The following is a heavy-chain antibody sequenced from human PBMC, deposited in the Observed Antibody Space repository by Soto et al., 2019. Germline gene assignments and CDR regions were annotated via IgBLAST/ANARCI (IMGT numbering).Heavy chain of an antibody. V-gene: IGHV4-4*07. Sequence: SETLSLPCTVSGGSISSYYSSWIRQPAGKGLEWIGRIYTSGSTNYNPSLKSRVTMSVDTSKNQFSLKLSSVTAADPAVYYCGRDGYNTIDYWGQGTLVTVSS. J-gene: IGHJ4*02. CDR3: GRDGYNTIDY. CDR1: GGSISSYY. CDR2: IYTSGST. D-gene: IGHD5-12*01.